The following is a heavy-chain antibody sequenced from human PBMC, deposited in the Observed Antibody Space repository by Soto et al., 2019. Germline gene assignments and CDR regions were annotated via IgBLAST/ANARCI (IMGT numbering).Heavy chain of an antibody. Sequence: EVQLVESGGGFVQPGGSLRLSCTASGFTFSDSWMTWVRQAPGQGLEWVARIKPDESEKKYADSVKGRFSISRDNAKNSMYLQMDSLRGEDTAVYYCVRGGSNYASWGQGTLCTVSS. CDR3: VRGGSNYAS. CDR2: IKPDESEK. CDR1: GFTFSDSW. D-gene: IGHD4-4*01. J-gene: IGHJ5*02. V-gene: IGHV3-7*01.